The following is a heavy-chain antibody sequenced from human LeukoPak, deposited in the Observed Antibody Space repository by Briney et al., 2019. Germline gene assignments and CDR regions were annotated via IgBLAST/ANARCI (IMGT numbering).Heavy chain of an antibody. CDR2: ISYDGSNK. CDR1: GFTFSSYA. Sequence: PGRSLRLSCAASGFTFSSYAMHWVRQAPGKGLEWVAVISYDGSNKYYADSVKGRFTISRGNSKNTLYLQMNSLRPEDTAVYYCASSGAPYNWNSPFDYWGQGTLVTVSS. J-gene: IGHJ4*02. CDR3: ASSGAPYNWNSPFDY. V-gene: IGHV3-30*04. D-gene: IGHD1-20*01.